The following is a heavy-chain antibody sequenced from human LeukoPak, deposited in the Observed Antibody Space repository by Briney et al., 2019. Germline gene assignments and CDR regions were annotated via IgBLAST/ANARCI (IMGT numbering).Heavy chain of an antibody. CDR2: INTYTGRP. Sequence: ASVKVSCKASGYTFSSYALSWVRQAPGQGLEWMGWINTYTGRPTYARDFTGRFVFSLDTSVSTAFLQISSLKAEDTAVYYCARSASAGIDYFDYWGQGSLAIVSS. D-gene: IGHD6-13*01. CDR3: ARSASAGIDYFDY. V-gene: IGHV7-4-1*02. CDR1: GYTFSSYA. J-gene: IGHJ4*02.